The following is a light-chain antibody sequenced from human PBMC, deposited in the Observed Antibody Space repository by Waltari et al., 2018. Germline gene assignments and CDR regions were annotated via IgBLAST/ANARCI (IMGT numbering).Light chain of an antibody. V-gene: IGKV1-33*01. Sequence: DIQMTQSPSSLSASVGDRVTITCQASHDIDNFLKWYQQKPGKPPQLLIYDASTLETGVPPRFSGSGSGTHFTLTIRSLQPEDIASYYCQQYDNLPPEFTFGGGTKVQI. CDR2: DAS. CDR3: QQYDNLPPEFT. J-gene: IGKJ4*01. CDR1: HDIDNF.